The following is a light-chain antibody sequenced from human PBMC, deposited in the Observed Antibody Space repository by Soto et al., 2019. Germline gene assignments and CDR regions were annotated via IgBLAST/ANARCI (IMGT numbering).Light chain of an antibody. CDR2: AAS. Sequence: DIVLTQSPATLSWSPGERATISCRASQSVSSCYLACHQQKPGHAPRLLIYAASSSATGIPYRFSGSGSGTDFTLTISRLEPDDFAVYYCQQYDSSPYTFGQGTQLEIK. CDR3: QQYDSSPYT. J-gene: IGKJ2*01. CDR1: QSVSSCY. V-gene: IGKV3-20*01.